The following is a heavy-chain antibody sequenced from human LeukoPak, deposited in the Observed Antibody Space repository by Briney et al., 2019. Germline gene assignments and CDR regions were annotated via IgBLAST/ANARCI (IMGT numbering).Heavy chain of an antibody. CDR3: ARDSSSPYYYYYYMDV. V-gene: IGHV3-21*01. CDR1: GFTFSSYS. CDR2: ISSSSSYI. Sequence: PGGSLRLPCAASGFTFSSYSMNWVRQAPGKGLEWVSSISSSSSYIYYADSVKGRSTISRDNAKNSLYLQMNSLRAEDTAVYYCARDSSSPYYYYYYMDVWGKGTTVTVSS. D-gene: IGHD6-13*01. J-gene: IGHJ6*03.